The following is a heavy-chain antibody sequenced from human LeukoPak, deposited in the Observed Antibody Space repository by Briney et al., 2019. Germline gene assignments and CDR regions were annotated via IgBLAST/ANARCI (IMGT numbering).Heavy chain of an antibody. Sequence: GGSLRLSCAASGFTFSSYGMSWVRQAPGKGLEWVSTISGSGGRTFYADSVKGRFSISRDNSKNTLYLQMNSLRAEDTARYFCAKVSGDDSYYYYMDVWGKGTTVTISS. V-gene: IGHV3-23*01. CDR1: GFTFSSYG. CDR2: ISGSGGRT. J-gene: IGHJ6*03. D-gene: IGHD3-10*01. CDR3: AKVSGDDSYYYYMDV.